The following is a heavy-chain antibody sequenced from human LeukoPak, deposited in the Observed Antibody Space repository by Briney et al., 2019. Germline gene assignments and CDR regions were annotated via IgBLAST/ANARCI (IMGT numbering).Heavy chain of an antibody. Sequence: GGSLRLSCAASGFTVSSNYMSWVRQAPGKGLEWVSVIYSGGSTYYADSVKGRFTISRDNSKNTLYLQMNSLRAEDTAVYYCARWIQLWSRRTDYYMDVWGKGTTVTISS. CDR2: IYSGGST. J-gene: IGHJ6*03. V-gene: IGHV3-53*01. D-gene: IGHD5-18*01. CDR1: GFTVSSNY. CDR3: ARWIQLWSRRTDYYMDV.